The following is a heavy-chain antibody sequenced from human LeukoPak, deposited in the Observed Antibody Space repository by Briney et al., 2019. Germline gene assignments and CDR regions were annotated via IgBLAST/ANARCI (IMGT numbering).Heavy chain of an antibody. CDR1: GVSISSYY. CDR2: IYYSGST. Sequence: TASETLSLTCTVSGVSISSYYWSWIRQPPGKGLEWIGYIYYSGSTNYNPSLKSRVTISLDTSKNQFSLKLSSVTAADTAVYYCAREGGDYGDNDAFDIWGQGTMVTVSS. D-gene: IGHD4-17*01. CDR3: AREGGDYGDNDAFDI. V-gene: IGHV4-59*01. J-gene: IGHJ3*02.